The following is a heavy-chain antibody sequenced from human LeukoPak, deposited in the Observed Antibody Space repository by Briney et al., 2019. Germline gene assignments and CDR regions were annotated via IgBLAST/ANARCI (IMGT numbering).Heavy chain of an antibody. D-gene: IGHD5-12*01. CDR2: FDPEDAKT. Sequence: ASVKVSCKVSGYNLIELSMHWVRQAPGKGLEWMGGFDPEDAKTVHAPKFQGRVTMTEDTSTDTAYMELISLTSEDTAVYYCATSRNEASELSVSSGYEFDNWGQGTLVTVSS. J-gene: IGHJ4*02. CDR3: ATSRNEASELSVSSGYEFDN. CDR1: GYNLIELS. V-gene: IGHV1-24*01.